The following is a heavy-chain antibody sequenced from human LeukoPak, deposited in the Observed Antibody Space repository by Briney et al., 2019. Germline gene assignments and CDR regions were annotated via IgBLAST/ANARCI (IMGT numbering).Heavy chain of an antibody. Sequence: EASVKVSCKASGFTFTSSAMQWVRQARGQRLEWIGWIVVGSGNTNYAQKFQERVTITRDMSTSTAYMELSSLRSEDTAVYYCARVRFLEWLLKDWGQGTLVTVSS. CDR2: IVVGSGNT. CDR3: ARVRFLEWLLKD. J-gene: IGHJ4*02. D-gene: IGHD3-3*01. CDR1: GFTFTSSA. V-gene: IGHV1-58*02.